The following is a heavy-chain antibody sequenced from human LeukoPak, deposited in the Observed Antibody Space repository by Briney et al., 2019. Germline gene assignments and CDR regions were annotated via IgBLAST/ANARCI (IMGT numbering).Heavy chain of an antibody. D-gene: IGHD4-17*01. CDR3: ASLNDYGSFFDY. J-gene: IGHJ4*02. Sequence: GGSLRLSCAASGFTVSSNYMTWVRQAPGKGLEWVSVLSRGGTRSYADSVKGRFTISRDNSNNTVYVQMNSLRAEDTAVYYCASLNDYGSFFDYWGQGTLVTVSS. CDR1: GFTVSSNY. V-gene: IGHV3-66*01. CDR2: LSRGGTR.